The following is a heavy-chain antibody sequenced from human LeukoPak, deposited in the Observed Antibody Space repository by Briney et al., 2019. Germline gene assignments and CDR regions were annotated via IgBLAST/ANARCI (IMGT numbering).Heavy chain of an antibody. J-gene: IGHJ6*03. CDR1: GFTFSTYI. CDR2: INGNGGTT. V-gene: IGHV3-64*01. CDR3: ASDYPLYFYYTDV. Sequence: GGSLRLSCAASGFTFSTYIMYWVRQAPGKGLEYVSAINGNGGTTYYANSVKGRFTISRDNSKNTLYLQINSLRVEDTAVYYCASDYPLYFYYTDVWGKGTTVTVSS.